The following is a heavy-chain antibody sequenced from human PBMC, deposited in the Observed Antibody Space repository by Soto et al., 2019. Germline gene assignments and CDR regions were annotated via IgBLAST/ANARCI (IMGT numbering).Heavy chain of an antibody. J-gene: IGHJ5*02. CDR2: IYYSGST. CDR1: GGSFSGYY. V-gene: IGHV4-59*08. D-gene: IGHD2-15*01. Sequence: TSETLSLTCAVYGGSFSGYYWSWIRQHPGKGLEWIGYIYYSGSTYYNPSLKSRVTISVDTSKNQFSLKLSSVTAADTAVYYCARQRYCSGGSCSPWDWFDPWGQGTLVTVSS. CDR3: ARQRYCSGGSCSPWDWFDP.